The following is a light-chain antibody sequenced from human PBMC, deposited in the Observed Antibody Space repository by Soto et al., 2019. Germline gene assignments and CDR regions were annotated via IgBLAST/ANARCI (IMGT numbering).Light chain of an antibody. CDR2: YVS. J-gene: IGLJ1*01. V-gene: IGLV2-14*03. Sequence: QSALTQPASVSGAPGQSITISCTGTSGDIGGNNYVSWYQQHPGKAPKLMIYYVSDRASGASSRFSGSKSGNTASLTFSGLQPEDEADYYCGSFTFTSTFFGTGTKVTVL. CDR1: SGDIGGNNY. CDR3: GSFTFTSTF.